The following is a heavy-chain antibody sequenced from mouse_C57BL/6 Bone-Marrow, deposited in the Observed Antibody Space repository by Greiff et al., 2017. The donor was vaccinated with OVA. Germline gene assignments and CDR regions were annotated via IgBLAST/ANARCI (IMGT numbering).Heavy chain of an antibody. J-gene: IGHJ4*01. CDR2: IFPGSGST. CDR1: GYTFTDYY. D-gene: IGHD2-3*01. CDR3: ARWGGLLHHYAMDY. Sequence: VKLQESGPELVKPGASVKISCKASGYTFTDYYINWVKQRPGQGLEWIGWIFPGSGSTYYNEKFKGKATLTVDKSSSTAYMLLSSLTSEDSAVYFCARWGGLLHHYAMDYWGQGTSVTVSS. V-gene: IGHV1-75*01.